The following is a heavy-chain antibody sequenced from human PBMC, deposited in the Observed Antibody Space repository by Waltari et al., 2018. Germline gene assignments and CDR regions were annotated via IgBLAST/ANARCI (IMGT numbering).Heavy chain of an antibody. V-gene: IGHV3-23*01. CDR2: ISGSGGST. J-gene: IGHJ4*02. D-gene: IGHD6-13*01. CDR1: GFTFSSYA. CDR3: AKGAYSRTHFDY. Sequence: EVQLLESGGGLVQPGGSLRLSCAASGFTFSSYAMSWVRQAPGKGLAWVSAISGSGGSTYYADSVKGRFTISRDNSKNTLYLKMNSLRAEDTAVYYCAKGAYSRTHFDYWGQGTLVTVSS.